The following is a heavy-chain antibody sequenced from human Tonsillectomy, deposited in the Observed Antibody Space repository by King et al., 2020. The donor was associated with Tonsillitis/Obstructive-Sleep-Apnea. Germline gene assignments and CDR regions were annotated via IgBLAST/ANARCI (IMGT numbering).Heavy chain of an antibody. V-gene: IGHV3-20*04. CDR2: INWNGGTA. CDR1: GFTFDAYG. D-gene: IGHD3-10*01. Sequence: QLVQSGGSVVRPGGSLRLSCAASGFTFDAYGMTWVRQAPGKGLEWISAINWNGGTAGYADSVKGRFTISRDNAKSSLYLQMNSLRAEDTALYYCARYGLRGFYYFAFWGQGTLVTVSS. CDR3: ARYGLRGFYYFAF. J-gene: IGHJ4*02.